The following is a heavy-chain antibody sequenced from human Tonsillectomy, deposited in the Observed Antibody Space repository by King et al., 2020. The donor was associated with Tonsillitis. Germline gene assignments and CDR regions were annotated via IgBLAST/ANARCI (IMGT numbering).Heavy chain of an antibody. CDR3: AIDKVATMPRDAFDF. Sequence: VQLVESAGGLVQPGGSLRLSCAASGFTFSSYAMSWVRQAPGKGLEWVSAISCSGGSTYSADSVKGRFTISRDNSKNTLYLHMKSLRVEDTAVYYCAIDKVATMPRDAFDFWGQGIMVTVSS. CDR1: GFTFSSYA. D-gene: IGHD5-12*01. V-gene: IGHV3-23*04. CDR2: ISCSGGST. J-gene: IGHJ3*01.